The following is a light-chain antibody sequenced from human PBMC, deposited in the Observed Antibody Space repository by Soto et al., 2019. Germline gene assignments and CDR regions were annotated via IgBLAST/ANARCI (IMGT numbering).Light chain of an antibody. J-gene: IGLJ1*01. V-gene: IGLV2-8*01. CDR2: DVS. CDR1: SSDVGRYNF. Sequence: QSALTQPPSASGSPGQSVTISCTGTSSDVGRYNFVSWYQHHPGKAPKLMIYDVSQRPSGVPDRFSGSKSGNTASLTVSGLQAEDEADYYCNSYADSNTYVFGTGTKSPS. CDR3: NSYADSNTYV.